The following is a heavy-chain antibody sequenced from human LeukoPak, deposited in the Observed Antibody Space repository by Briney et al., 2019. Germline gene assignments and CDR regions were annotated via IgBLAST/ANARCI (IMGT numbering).Heavy chain of an antibody. CDR1: RGTFSNYA. Sequence: SVKVSCKASRGTFSNYAIIWVRQAPGQGLEWMGGIIPIFGTTTYAQKFQGRVTITADESTSTAYMQLRSLRSDDTAVYYCARDSGPAVARRFDPWGQGTLVTVSS. CDR3: ARDSGPAVARRFDP. V-gene: IGHV1-69*13. D-gene: IGHD6-19*01. J-gene: IGHJ5*02. CDR2: IIPIFGTT.